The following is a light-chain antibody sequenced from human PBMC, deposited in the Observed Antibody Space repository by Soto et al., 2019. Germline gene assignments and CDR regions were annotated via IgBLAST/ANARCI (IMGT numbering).Light chain of an antibody. J-gene: IGLJ2*01. Sequence: QSALTQPASVSGSPGQSITISCTGTSSDVGSYNLVSWYQQHPGTAPKLMIYEGSKRPSGVSNRFSGSKSGNTASLTISGLQAEAEADYYSCSYAGRISLVFGGGTSSPS. CDR2: EGS. CDR3: CSYAGRISLV. V-gene: IGLV2-23*01. CDR1: SSDVGSYNL.